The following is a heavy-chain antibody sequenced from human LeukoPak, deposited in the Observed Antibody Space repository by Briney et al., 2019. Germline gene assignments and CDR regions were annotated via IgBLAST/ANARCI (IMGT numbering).Heavy chain of an antibody. V-gene: IGHV4-34*01. CDR2: INHSGST. CDR1: GGSFGGYY. D-gene: IGHD3-9*01. Sequence: SETLSLTCAVYGGSFGGYYWSWLRQPPGKGLEWIGEINHSGSTNYNPSLKSRVTISVDTSKNQFSLKLSSVTAADTAVYYCARGTLRYFDWLPRAFDIWGQGTMVTVSS. J-gene: IGHJ3*02. CDR3: ARGTLRYFDWLPRAFDI.